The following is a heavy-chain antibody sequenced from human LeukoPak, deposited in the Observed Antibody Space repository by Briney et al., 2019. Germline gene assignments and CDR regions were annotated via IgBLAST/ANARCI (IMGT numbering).Heavy chain of an antibody. V-gene: IGHV4-39*07. CDR3: ARYPLLDY. CDR2: IYHSGST. CDR1: GGSLNSSGYY. Sequence: SETLSLTCTVSGGSLNSSGYYWGWIRQPPGKGLEWIGSIYHSGSTYYNPSLKSRVTISVDTSKNQFSLKLSSVTAADTAVYYCARYPLLDYWGQGTLVTVSS. J-gene: IGHJ4*02. D-gene: IGHD2-2*01.